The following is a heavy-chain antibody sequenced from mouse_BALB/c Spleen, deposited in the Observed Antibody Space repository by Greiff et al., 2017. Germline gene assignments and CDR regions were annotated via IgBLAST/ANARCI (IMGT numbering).Heavy chain of an antibody. CDR2: IDPANGNT. CDR1: GFNIKDTY. D-gene: IGHD2-2*01. V-gene: IGHV14-3*02. CDR3: ARRVTTGNAMDY. Sequence: EVQLQQSGAELVKPGASVKLSCTASGFNIKDTYMHWVKQRPEQGLEWIGRIDPANGNTKYDPKFQGKATITADTSSNTAYLQLSSLTSEDTAVYYCARRVTTGNAMDYWGQGTSVTVSS. J-gene: IGHJ4*01.